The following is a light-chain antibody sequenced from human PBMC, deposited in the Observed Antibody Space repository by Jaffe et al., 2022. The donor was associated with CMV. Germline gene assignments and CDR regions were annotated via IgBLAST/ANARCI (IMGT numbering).Light chain of an antibody. CDR1: ESVTISQ. V-gene: IGKV3D-7*01. CDR3: QQDHRYSWT. CDR2: GAF. Sequence: EVVMTQSPATLSLSPGERATLSCRASESVTISQLSWYQQRPGQAPRLLIYGAFSRATGIPVRFSGSGSGTDFTLSISSLQPEDSAVYYCQQDHRYSWTFGQGTKVEIK. J-gene: IGKJ1*01.